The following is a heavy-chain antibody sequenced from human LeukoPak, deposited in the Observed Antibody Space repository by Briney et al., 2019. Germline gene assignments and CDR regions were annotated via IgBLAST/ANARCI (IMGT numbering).Heavy chain of an antibody. Sequence: PGASVKVSCKASGYTFTSYDINWVRQATGQGLEWMGWMNPNSGNTGYAQKFQGRVTITRNTSISTAYMELSSLRSEDTAVYYCARVANPMITFGGVNWFDPWGQGTLVTVSS. D-gene: IGHD3-16*01. CDR3: ARVANPMITFGGVNWFDP. V-gene: IGHV1-8*03. CDR1: GYTFTSYD. J-gene: IGHJ5*02. CDR2: MNPNSGNT.